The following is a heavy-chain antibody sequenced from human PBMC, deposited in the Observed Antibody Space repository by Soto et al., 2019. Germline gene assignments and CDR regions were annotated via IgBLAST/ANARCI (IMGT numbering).Heavy chain of an antibody. Sequence: EVQLVESGGGLVKPGGSLRLSCAASGFTFRNYSMNWVRQAPEKELEWVSSISSSSSYIYNADSVKNRFTISRDNAKNSLYLQMNSLRGEDTAVYYCARGAARARGMDVGGKGTTVTVS. D-gene: IGHD6-6*01. CDR3: ARGAARARGMDV. CDR1: GFTFRNYS. V-gene: IGHV3-21*01. CDR2: ISSSSSYI. J-gene: IGHJ6*04.